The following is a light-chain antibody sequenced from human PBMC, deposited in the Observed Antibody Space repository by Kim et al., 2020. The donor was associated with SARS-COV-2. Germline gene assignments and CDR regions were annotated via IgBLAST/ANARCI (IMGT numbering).Light chain of an antibody. CDR3: QQSDSTPLT. CDR1: QSINSY. CDR2: AAS. V-gene: IGKV1-39*01. Sequence: DIQMTQSPSSLSASVGDRVTITCRESQSINSYLNWYQQKPGKAPKLLIYAASSLQSGVPSRFSGSGSGTDFTLTISSLQPEDFATYYCQQSDSTPLTCGGGTKVEIK. J-gene: IGKJ4*01.